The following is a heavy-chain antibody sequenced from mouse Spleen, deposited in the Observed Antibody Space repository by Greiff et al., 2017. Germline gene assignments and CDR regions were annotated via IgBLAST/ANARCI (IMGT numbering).Heavy chain of an antibody. Sequence: QVQLQQPGAELVKPGASVKLSCKASGYTFTSYWMQWVKQRPGQGLEWIGEIDPSDSYTNYNQKFKGKATLTVDTSSSTAYMQLSSLTSEDSAVYYCERNYYGSSYYFDYWGQGTTLTVSS. CDR2: IDPSDSYT. D-gene: IGHD1-1*01. V-gene: IGHV1-50*01. J-gene: IGHJ2*01. CDR1: GYTFTSYW. CDR3: ERNYYGSSYYFDY.